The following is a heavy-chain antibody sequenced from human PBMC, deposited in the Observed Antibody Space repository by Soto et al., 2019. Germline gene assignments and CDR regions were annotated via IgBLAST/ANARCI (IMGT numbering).Heavy chain of an antibody. Sequence: ASVKVSCKASGYTFTSYDINWVRQATGQGLEWMGWMNPNSGNTGYAQKFQGRVTMTRNTSISTAYTELSSLRSEDTAVYYCASPAGTTYYYGMDVWGQGTTVTVS. D-gene: IGHD1-7*01. CDR1: GYTFTSYD. CDR3: ASPAGTTYYYGMDV. J-gene: IGHJ6*02. V-gene: IGHV1-8*01. CDR2: MNPNSGNT.